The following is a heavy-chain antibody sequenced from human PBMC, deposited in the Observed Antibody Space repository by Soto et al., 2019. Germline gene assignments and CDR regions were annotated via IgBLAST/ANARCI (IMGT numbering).Heavy chain of an antibody. D-gene: IGHD3-10*01. CDR1: GGSISSSSYY. CDR3: ARGGGVRGSYFDY. J-gene: IGHJ4*02. Sequence: SETLSLTCTVSGGSISSSSYYWCWIRQPPGKGLEWIGSIYYSGSTYYNPSLKSRVTISVDTSKNQFSLKLSSVTAADTAVYYCARGGGVRGSYFDYWGQGTLVTVSS. CDR2: IYYSGST. V-gene: IGHV4-39*01.